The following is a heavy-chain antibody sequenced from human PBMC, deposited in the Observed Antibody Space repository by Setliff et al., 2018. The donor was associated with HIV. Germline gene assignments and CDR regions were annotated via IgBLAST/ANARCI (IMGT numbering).Heavy chain of an antibody. CDR2: INPSGGST. CDR3: ASLGGYYPYYYYYMDV. D-gene: IGHD3-3*01. CDR1: GYTFTSYY. J-gene: IGHJ6*03. V-gene: IGHV1-46*01. Sequence: ASVKVSCKASGYTFTSYYMHWVRQAPGQGLEWMGIINPSGGSTSYAQKFQGRVTMTRDTSTSTAYMELSSLRSEDTAVYYCASLGGYYPYYYYYMDVWGKGTTVTVSS.